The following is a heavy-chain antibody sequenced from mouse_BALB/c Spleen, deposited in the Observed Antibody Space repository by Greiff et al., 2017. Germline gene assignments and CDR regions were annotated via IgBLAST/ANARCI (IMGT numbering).Heavy chain of an antibody. J-gene: IGHJ3*01. D-gene: IGHD1-1*01. CDR1: GFTFSSYT. Sequence: DVHLVESGGGLVQPGGSLKLSCAASGFTFSSYTMSWVRQTPEKRLEWVAYISNGGGSTYYPDTVKGRFTISRDNAKNTLYLQMSSLKSEDTAMYYCARLGDYYGSSYGWFAYWGQGTLVTVSA. V-gene: IGHV5-12-2*01. CDR2: ISNGGGST. CDR3: ARLGDYYGSSYGWFAY.